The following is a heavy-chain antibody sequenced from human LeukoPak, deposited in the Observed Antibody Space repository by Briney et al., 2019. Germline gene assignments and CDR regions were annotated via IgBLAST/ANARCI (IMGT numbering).Heavy chain of an antibody. V-gene: IGHV4-39*07. Sequence: SETLSLTCTVSGGSISSSSYYWGWIRQPPGKGLEWIGSIYYSGSTYYNPSLKSRVTISVDTSKNQFSLKLSSVTAADTAVYYCARESIAVAGFSWFDPWGQGTLVTVSS. CDR2: IYYSGST. D-gene: IGHD6-19*01. J-gene: IGHJ5*02. CDR3: ARESIAVAGFSWFDP. CDR1: GGSISSSSYY.